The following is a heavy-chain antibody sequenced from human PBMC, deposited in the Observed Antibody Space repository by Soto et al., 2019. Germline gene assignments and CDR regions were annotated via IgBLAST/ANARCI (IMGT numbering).Heavy chain of an antibody. CDR3: ARAPSPYYYGSGSYFLYYYGMDV. Sequence: EVQLVESGGGVVRPGGSRRLSCAASGFTFDDYGMSWVRQAPGKGLEWVSGINWNGGSTGYADSVKGRFTISRDNAKNSLYLQMNSLRAEDTALYYCARAPSPYYYGSGSYFLYYYGMDVWGQGTTVTVSS. CDR2: INWNGGST. CDR1: GFTFDDYG. J-gene: IGHJ6*02. D-gene: IGHD3-10*01. V-gene: IGHV3-20*04.